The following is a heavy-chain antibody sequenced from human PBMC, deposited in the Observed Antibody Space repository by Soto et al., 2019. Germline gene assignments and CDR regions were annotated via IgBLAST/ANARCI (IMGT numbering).Heavy chain of an antibody. J-gene: IGHJ6*02. Sequence: QVQLVQSRAEVKKPGASVKVSCKASGYTFTSYGISWVRQAPGQGPEWMGWINGYNGNTNHAQKLQGRVTMSTDTSTSTAYMELRSLRSDDSAVYYCARMGDVPYYYYGMDVWGQGTTVTVSS. V-gene: IGHV1-18*01. CDR3: ARMGDVPYYYYGMDV. D-gene: IGHD3-16*01. CDR1: GYTFTSYG. CDR2: INGYNGNT.